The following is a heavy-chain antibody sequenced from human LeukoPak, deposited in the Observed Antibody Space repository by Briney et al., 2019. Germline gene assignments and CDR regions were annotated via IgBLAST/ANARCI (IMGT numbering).Heavy chain of an antibody. D-gene: IGHD3-10*01. Sequence: SETLSLTCTVSGGSISSYYWSWIRQPAGKGLEWIGRIYTSGSTNYNPSLKSRVTISVDTSRNQFSLKSSSVTAADTAVYYCARGLWFGDENPPYFDYWGQGILVTVSS. V-gene: IGHV4-4*07. J-gene: IGHJ4*02. CDR3: ARGLWFGDENPPYFDY. CDR1: GGSISSYY. CDR2: IYTSGST.